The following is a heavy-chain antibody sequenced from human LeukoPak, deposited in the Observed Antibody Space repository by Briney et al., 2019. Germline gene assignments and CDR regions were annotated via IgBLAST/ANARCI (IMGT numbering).Heavy chain of an antibody. J-gene: IGHJ4*02. Sequence: ASVKVSCKASGYTFTNYDINWVRQASGQGRDWMGWMNSNSGNTGYAQKFQGRVTMTRNTSISTAYMEVSSLSSEGTAVYYCARGPGCVSTSCPYHFDYWGQGTLVTVSS. D-gene: IGHD2-2*01. CDR1: GYTFTNYD. V-gene: IGHV1-8*01. CDR2: MNSNSGNT. CDR3: ARGPGCVSTSCPYHFDY.